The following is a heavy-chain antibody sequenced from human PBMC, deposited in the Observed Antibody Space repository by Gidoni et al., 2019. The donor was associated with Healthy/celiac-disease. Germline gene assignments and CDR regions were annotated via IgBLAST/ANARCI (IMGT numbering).Heavy chain of an antibody. CDR3: ARDPHCYGDYYYYGMDV. Sequence: QVQLVQSGAEVKKPGSSVKVSCKASDGTFSSYAISWVRQAPGQGLEWMGGIIPIFGTANYAQKFQCRVTITADESTSTAYLELSSLRSDDTAVYYCARDPHCYGDYYYYGMDVWGQGTTVTVSS. CDR2: IIPIFGTA. J-gene: IGHJ6*02. CDR1: DGTFSSYA. V-gene: IGHV1-69*01. D-gene: IGHD4-17*01.